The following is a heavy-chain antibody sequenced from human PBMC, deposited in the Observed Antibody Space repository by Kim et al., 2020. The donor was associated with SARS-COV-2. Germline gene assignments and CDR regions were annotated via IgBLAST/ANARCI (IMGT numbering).Heavy chain of an antibody. V-gene: IGHV1-18*01. J-gene: IGHJ4*02. Sequence: NYAQKLQGRVTMTTDTSTSTAYMELRSLRSDDTAVYYCARRSKGTGDFDYWGQGTLVTVSS. D-gene: IGHD3-10*01. CDR3: ARRSKGTGDFDY.